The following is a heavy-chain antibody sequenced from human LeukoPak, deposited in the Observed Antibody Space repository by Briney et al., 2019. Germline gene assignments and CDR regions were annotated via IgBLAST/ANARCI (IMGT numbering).Heavy chain of an antibody. V-gene: IGHV3-23*01. CDR2: VSGSGSTT. D-gene: IGHD4-23*01. Sequence: GGTLRLSCAASGLTFSTYGMNWVRRAPGKGLEWASAVSGSGSTTYYARSVKGRFTVSRDNSKNTLYLQMNSLRVDDTAVYYCAKSLDYGGNRARLDFWGQGTLVTVSS. J-gene: IGHJ4*02. CDR3: AKSLDYGGNRARLDF. CDR1: GLTFSTYG.